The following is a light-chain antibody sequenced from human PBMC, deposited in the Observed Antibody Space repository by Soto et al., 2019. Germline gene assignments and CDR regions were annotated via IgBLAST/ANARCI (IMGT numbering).Light chain of an antibody. CDR3: QQSYSTPQT. V-gene: IGKV1-39*01. J-gene: IGKJ1*01. Sequence: DVQMTQSPSSLSASVGDRVTITCRASQSISGYLNWYQQKPGKAPKLLTYAASSLQSGVPSRFSGSGFGTDFTLTISSLQREDFATYYCQQSYSTPQTFGQGTKVDI. CDR2: AAS. CDR1: QSISGY.